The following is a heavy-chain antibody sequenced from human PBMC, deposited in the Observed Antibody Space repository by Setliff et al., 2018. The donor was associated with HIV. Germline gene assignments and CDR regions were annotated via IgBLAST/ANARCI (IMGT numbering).Heavy chain of an antibody. CDR2: ISSSGST. V-gene: IGHV3-48*03. CDR1: GFTFSSYE. Sequence: GGSLRLSCAASGFTFSSYEMNWVRQAPGKGLEWVSYISSSGSTYYADSVKGRFTISRDNSKNTLYLQMNSLRAEDTAVYYCARDKVVAGTWWFDPWGQGTLVTVSS. J-gene: IGHJ5*02. CDR3: ARDKVVAGTWWFDP. D-gene: IGHD2-15*01.